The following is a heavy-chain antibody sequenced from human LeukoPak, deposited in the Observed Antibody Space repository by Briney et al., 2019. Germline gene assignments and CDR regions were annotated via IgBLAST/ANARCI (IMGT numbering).Heavy chain of an antibody. J-gene: IGHJ4*02. V-gene: IGHV3-30*02. D-gene: IGHD1-26*01. CDR3: AKGVGATWGFDY. Sequence: GGSLRLSCAASGFTFSSYGMHGVRQAPGKGLEGVAFIRYDGSNKYYADSVKGRFTFSRDNSKNTLYLQMNSLRAEDTAVYYCAKGVGATWGFDYWGQGTLVTVSS. CDR1: GFTFSSYG. CDR2: IRYDGSNK.